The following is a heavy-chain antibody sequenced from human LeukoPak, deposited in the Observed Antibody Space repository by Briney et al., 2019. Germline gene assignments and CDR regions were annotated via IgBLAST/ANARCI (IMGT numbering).Heavy chain of an antibody. CDR1: DLTFSSSW. Sequence: GGSLRLSCAASDLTFSSSWMHWVRQAPGKGLVWVSHINSDGSTTSYADSVKGRFTISRDNSKNTLYLQMNSLRAEDTAVYYCASDFGEYYYYGMDVWGQGTTVTVSS. V-gene: IGHV3-74*01. D-gene: IGHD3-10*01. CDR2: INSDGSTT. CDR3: ASDFGEYYYYGMDV. J-gene: IGHJ6*02.